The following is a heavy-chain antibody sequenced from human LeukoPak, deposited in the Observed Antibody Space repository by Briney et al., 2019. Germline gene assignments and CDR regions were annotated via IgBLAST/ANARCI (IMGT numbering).Heavy chain of an antibody. CDR2: MNPNSGNT. Sequence: ASVKVSCKASGYTFTSYGISWVRQATGQGLEWMGWMNPNSGNTGYAQKFQGRVTMTRNTSISTAYMELSSLRSEDTAVYYCARAQPRRKYSGYDYWGQGTLVTVSS. J-gene: IGHJ4*02. CDR3: ARAQPRRKYSGYDY. D-gene: IGHD5-12*01. V-gene: IGHV1-8*02. CDR1: GYTFTSYG.